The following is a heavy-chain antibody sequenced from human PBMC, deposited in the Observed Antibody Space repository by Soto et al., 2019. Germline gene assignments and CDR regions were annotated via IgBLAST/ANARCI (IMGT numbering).Heavy chain of an antibody. CDR3: ARDRGGHRDYYDSSGYSRFDS. D-gene: IGHD3-22*01. Sequence: QVQLVQSGAEVKKPGASVKVSCKASGYTFTSYGISWVRQAPGQGLEWMGWISAYNGNTNYAQRLQGRVTMTTDTSTDIAYMELRSLRSDDTAVYYCARDRGGHRDYYDSSGYSRFDSWGKGTLVTVSS. J-gene: IGHJ4*02. CDR2: ISAYNGNT. CDR1: GYTFTSYG. V-gene: IGHV1-18*01.